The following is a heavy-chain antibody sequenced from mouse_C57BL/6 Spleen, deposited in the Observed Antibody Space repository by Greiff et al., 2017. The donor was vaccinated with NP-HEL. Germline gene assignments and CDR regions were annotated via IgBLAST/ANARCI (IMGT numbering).Heavy chain of an antibody. Sequence: DVQLQESGPGLVKPSQSLSLTCSVTGYSITSGYYWNWIRQFPGNKLEWMGYISYDGSNNYNPSLKNRISITRDTSKNQFFLKWNSVTTEDTATYYCAREGNYEGWFAYWGQGTLVTVSA. D-gene: IGHD2-1*01. V-gene: IGHV3-6*01. J-gene: IGHJ3*01. CDR3: AREGNYEGWFAY. CDR1: GYSITSGYY. CDR2: ISYDGSN.